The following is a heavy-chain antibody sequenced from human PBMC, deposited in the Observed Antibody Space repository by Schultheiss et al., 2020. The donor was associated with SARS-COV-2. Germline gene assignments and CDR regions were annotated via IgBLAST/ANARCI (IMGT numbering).Heavy chain of an antibody. Sequence: SVKVSCKASGGTFSSYAISWVRQAPGQGLEWMGGIIPIFGTANYAQKFQGRVTITADKSTSTAYMELSSLRSEDTAVYYCARVSWNGRAGLDYWGQGTLVTVSS. D-gene: IGHD1-1*01. CDR3: ARVSWNGRAGLDY. CDR1: GGTFSSYA. V-gene: IGHV1-69*06. CDR2: IIPIFGTA. J-gene: IGHJ4*02.